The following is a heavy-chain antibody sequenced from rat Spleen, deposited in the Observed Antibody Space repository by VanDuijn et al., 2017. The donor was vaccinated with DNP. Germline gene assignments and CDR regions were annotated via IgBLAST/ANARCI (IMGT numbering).Heavy chain of an antibody. CDR2: ISSGGST. V-gene: IGHV2S12*01. D-gene: IGHD1-4*01. Sequence: QVQLKESGPGLVQPSQTLSLTCTVSGFSLTSYGVSWVRQPPGKGLEWIAAISSGGSTYYNSALKSRLSISRDTSKSQVFLKMNSLQTEDTAIYFCSRDRDSTGIRTWYFDFWGQGTSVTVSS. J-gene: IGHJ4*01. CDR3: SRDRDSTGIRTWYFDF. CDR1: GFSLTSYG.